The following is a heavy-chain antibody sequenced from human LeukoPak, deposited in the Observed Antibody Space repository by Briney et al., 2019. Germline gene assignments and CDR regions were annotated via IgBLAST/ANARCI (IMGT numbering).Heavy chain of an antibody. J-gene: IGHJ4*02. CDR3: AKPPVQQLADRPYYFDY. CDR2: ISASGGST. CDR1: GFTFSSYA. D-gene: IGHD6-6*01. V-gene: IGHV3-23*01. Sequence: GGSLRLSCAASGFTFSSYAMNWVRQAPGKGLEWVSAISASGGSTYYADSVKGRFTISRDNSKNTLYLQMNSLRAEDTAVYYCAKPPVQQLADRPYYFDYWGQGTLVTVSS.